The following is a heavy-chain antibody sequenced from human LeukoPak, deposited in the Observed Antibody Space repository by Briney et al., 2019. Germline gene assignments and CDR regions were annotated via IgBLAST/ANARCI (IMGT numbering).Heavy chain of an antibody. CDR1: GVTFSSYA. CDR2: IYYSGST. CDR3: ATWGVTVAGTFDY. D-gene: IGHD6-19*01. Sequence: AGTLSLSCTASGVTFSSYAMSWVRQPPGKGLEWIGYIYYSGSTNYNPSFKSRVAISVDTSKNQFSLKLSSVTAADTAVYYCATWGVTVAGTFDYWGQGTLVTVST. J-gene: IGHJ4*02. V-gene: IGHV4-59*08.